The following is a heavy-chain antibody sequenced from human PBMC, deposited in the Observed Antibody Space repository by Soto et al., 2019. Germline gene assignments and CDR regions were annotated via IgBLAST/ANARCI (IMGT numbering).Heavy chain of an antibody. J-gene: IGHJ4*02. V-gene: IGHV1-18*01. D-gene: IGHD2-2*01. Sequence: ASVKVSCKASGYTFTSYGISWVRQAPGQGLEWMGWISAYNGNTNYAQKLQGRVTMTTDTSTSTAYMELRSLRSDDTAVYYCARDRGYSSSTSCRYFDYWGQGTPVTVSS. CDR2: ISAYNGNT. CDR1: GYTFTSYG. CDR3: ARDRGYSSSTSCRYFDY.